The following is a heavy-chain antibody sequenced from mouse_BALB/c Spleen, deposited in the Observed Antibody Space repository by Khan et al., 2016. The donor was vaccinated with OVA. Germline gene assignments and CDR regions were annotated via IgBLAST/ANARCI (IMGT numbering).Heavy chain of an antibody. CDR2: FICYNGAT. D-gene: IGHD2-2*01. CDR3: ARSHLLWLYAMDY. V-gene: IGHV1S34*01. Sequence: LVKTGPSVKISCKISGYSFTGYYIHWVIQSYGKSLEGFGFFICYNGATTYNQTFKGKATFTVDTSSSTAYMQFNSLTSKDSAVYYCARSHLLWLYAMDYWGQGTSVTVSS. J-gene: IGHJ4*01. CDR1: GYSFTGYY.